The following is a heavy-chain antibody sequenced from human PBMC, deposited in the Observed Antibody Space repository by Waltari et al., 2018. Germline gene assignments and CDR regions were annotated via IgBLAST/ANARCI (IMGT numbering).Heavy chain of an antibody. CDR1: GFTFSSYA. Sequence: EVQLLESGGGLVQPGGSLRLSCAASGFTFSSYAMSWVRQAPGKGLEWVSVIYSGGSTYYADPVKGRFTISRDNSKNTLYLQMNSLRAEDTAVYYCAKASRGDMDVWGKGTTVTVSS. V-gene: IGHV3-23*03. J-gene: IGHJ6*03. D-gene: IGHD6-25*01. CDR3: AKASRGDMDV. CDR2: IYSGGST.